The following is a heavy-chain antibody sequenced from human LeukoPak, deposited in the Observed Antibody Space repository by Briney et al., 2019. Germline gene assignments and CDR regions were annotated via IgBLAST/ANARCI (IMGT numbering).Heavy chain of an antibody. CDR2: IYTSGST. Sequence: PSQTLSLTCTVSGGSISSGSYYWSWIRQPAGKGLEWIGRIYTSGSTNYNPSLKSRVTISVETSKNQFSLKLSSVTAADTAVYYCASHARLGYCSSTSCREVGGAYWYFDLWGRGTLVTVSS. V-gene: IGHV4-61*02. J-gene: IGHJ2*01. D-gene: IGHD2-2*01. CDR1: GGSISSGSYY. CDR3: ASHARLGYCSSTSCREVGGAYWYFDL.